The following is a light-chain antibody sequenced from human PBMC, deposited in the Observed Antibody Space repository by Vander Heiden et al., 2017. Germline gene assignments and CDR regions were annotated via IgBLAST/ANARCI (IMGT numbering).Light chain of an antibody. CDR3: QQYYSTPPT. J-gene: IGKJ5*01. Sequence: VMTHSPDSLAVSLGARATINCKSSQSVLSSSNNKNYLAWYQQKPGQPPKLLIYWASTRESGVPDRFSGSGSGTDFTLTISSLQAEDLAVFYCQQYYSTPPTFGQGTRLEIK. CDR1: QSVLSSSNNKNY. V-gene: IGKV4-1*01. CDR2: WAS.